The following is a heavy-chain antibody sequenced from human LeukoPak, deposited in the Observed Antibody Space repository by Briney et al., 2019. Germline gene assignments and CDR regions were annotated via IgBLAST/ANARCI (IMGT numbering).Heavy chain of an antibody. CDR1: GFTFSSYA. CDR2: ISGSGGST. Sequence: GGSLRLSCAASGFTFSSYAMSWVRQAPGKGLEWVSTISGSGGSTYYADSVKGRFTTSRDNSKNTLYLQMNSLRAEDTAVYYCAKDRRDCSGGSCYFGWGYWGQGTLVTVSS. J-gene: IGHJ4*02. D-gene: IGHD2-15*01. V-gene: IGHV3-23*01. CDR3: AKDRRDCSGGSCYFGWGY.